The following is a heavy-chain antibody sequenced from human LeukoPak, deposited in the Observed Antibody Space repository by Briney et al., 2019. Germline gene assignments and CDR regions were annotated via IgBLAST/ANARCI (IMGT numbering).Heavy chain of an antibody. J-gene: IGHJ5*02. CDR3: ARDHNRNWGEFDP. D-gene: IGHD1-7*01. CDR1: GGSINNYH. CDR2: IHTSGST. Sequence: PSETLSLTCTVSGGSINNYHWSWVRQPAGKGLEWIGRIHTSGSTYYNPSLKSRVTMSIDTSKNQFSLKLSSVTAADTAVCYCARDHNRNWGEFDPWGQGALVTVSS. V-gene: IGHV4-4*07.